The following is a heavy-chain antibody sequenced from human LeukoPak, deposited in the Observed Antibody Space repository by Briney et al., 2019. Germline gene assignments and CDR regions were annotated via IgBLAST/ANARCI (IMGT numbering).Heavy chain of an antibody. CDR3: ARDQYSSGWTDYYYYYGMDV. CDR2: ISSSSSYI. Sequence: GGSLTLSCAASGFTFSSYSMNWVRQAPGKGLEWVSSISSSSSYIYYADSVKGRFTISRDNAKNSLYLQMNSLRAEDTAVYYCARDQYSSGWTDYYYYYGMDVWGQGTTVTVSS. J-gene: IGHJ6*02. V-gene: IGHV3-21*01. D-gene: IGHD6-19*01. CDR1: GFTFSSYS.